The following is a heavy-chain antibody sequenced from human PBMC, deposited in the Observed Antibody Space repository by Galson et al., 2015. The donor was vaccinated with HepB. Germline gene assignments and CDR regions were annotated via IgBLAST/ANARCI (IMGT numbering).Heavy chain of an antibody. V-gene: IGHV4-59*01. CDR3: ARDPGYDSRGGYYFDY. D-gene: IGHD3-22*01. CDR1: GGSISSYY. Sequence: LSLTCTVSGGSISSYYWSWIRQPPGKGLEWIGYIYYSGSTNYNPSLKSRVTISVDTSKNQFSLKLSSVTAADTAVYYCARDPGYDSRGGYYFDYWGQGTLVTVSS. J-gene: IGHJ4*02. CDR2: IYYSGST.